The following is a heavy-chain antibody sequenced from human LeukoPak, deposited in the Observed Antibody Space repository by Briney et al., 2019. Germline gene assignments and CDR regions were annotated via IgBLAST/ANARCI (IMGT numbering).Heavy chain of an antibody. D-gene: IGHD2-2*01. V-gene: IGHV3-7*01. J-gene: IGHJ4*02. CDR3: GSTNSFSY. CDR2: IKQDGSET. Sequence: GGSLRLSCAASGFAFSNYWMNWVRQAPGEGLEWVANIKQDGSETYYVDSVKGRFTISRDNAKNSSYLQMNSLRAEDTALYYCGSTNSFSYWGQGTLVTVSS. CDR1: GFAFSNYW.